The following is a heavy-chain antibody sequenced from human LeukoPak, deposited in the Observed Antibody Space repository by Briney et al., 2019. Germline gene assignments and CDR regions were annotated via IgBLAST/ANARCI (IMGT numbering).Heavy chain of an antibody. V-gene: IGHV3-23*01. CDR3: GRLSGTSGTTSRVLHY. Sequence: PGGSLRLSCAAPGFTFSSYAMSWVRQAPGKGLEWVSAVSGSGDATYYADFVKGRFTISRDNSENTVYLQMNSLRAEDTAVYYCGRLSGTSGTTSRVLHYWGQGALVTVSS. D-gene: IGHD1-1*01. CDR2: VSGSGDAT. CDR1: GFTFSSYA. J-gene: IGHJ4*02.